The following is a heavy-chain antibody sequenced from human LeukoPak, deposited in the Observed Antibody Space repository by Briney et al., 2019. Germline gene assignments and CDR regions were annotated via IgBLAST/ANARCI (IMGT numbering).Heavy chain of an antibody. CDR2: IKQDGSEK. Sequence: GGSLRLSCAASGFTFSSYWMSWVRQAPGKGLEWVANIKQDGSEKYYVDSVKGRFTISRDNAKNSLYLQMNSLRAEDTAVYYCARVGPDYYDSSGYRREGAFDIWGQGTMVTVSS. J-gene: IGHJ3*02. D-gene: IGHD3-22*01. CDR3: ARVGPDYYDSSGYRREGAFDI. CDR1: GFTFSSYW. V-gene: IGHV3-7*01.